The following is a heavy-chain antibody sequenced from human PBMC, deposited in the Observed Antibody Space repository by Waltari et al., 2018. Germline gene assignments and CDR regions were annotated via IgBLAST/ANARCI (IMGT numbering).Heavy chain of an antibody. V-gene: IGHV4-39*01. CDR3: ATYIGASVGTAAFDV. Sequence: QLQLQESGPRLVRPSETLSLICRVSGVSITSNSPYWAWIRQPPGQGLEWIGTVSYSGTTYISPSLKSRVSVSRDTSKNQVSLILGSVTAADMAVYYCATYIGASVGTAAFDVWGQGTMVTVSS. J-gene: IGHJ3*01. D-gene: IGHD5-12*01. CDR2: VSYSGTT. CDR1: GVSITSNSPY.